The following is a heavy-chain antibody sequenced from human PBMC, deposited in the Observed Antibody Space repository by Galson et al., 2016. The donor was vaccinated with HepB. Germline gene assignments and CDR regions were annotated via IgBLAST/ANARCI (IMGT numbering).Heavy chain of an antibody. CDR1: GFTFSRHW. Sequence: SLRLSCAASGFTFSRHWMYWVRQAPGKGLVWVSQINSDGSNINYADSVKGRFTISRDNADNTLYLQMNSLRGDDTAVYYCSPLRDFWSGWGQGTLVTVSP. V-gene: IGHV3-74*01. D-gene: IGHD3-3*01. CDR2: INSDGSNI. CDR3: SPLRDFWSG. J-gene: IGHJ4*02.